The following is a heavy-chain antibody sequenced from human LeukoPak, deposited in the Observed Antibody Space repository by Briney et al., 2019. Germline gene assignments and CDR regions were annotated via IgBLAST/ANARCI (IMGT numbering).Heavy chain of an antibody. J-gene: IGHJ5*02. V-gene: IGHV3-33*01. D-gene: IGHD5-18*01. CDR3: AREVTLRLGYWFDP. Sequence: GGSLRLSCAASGFSVSNHGMLWVRQAPGKGLEWVAVIWYDGSKTYYADSVKGRFTISRDNFKNTVYLQVSSLRAEDTAVYYCAREVTLRLGYWFDPWGQGTLVTVSS. CDR2: IWYDGSKT. CDR1: GFSVSNHG.